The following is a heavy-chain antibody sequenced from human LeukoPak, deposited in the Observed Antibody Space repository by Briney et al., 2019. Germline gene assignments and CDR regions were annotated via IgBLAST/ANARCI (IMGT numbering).Heavy chain of an antibody. J-gene: IGHJ1*01. CDR2: INPNSGGT. CDR3: AREWELLRKYLYH. D-gene: IGHD1-26*01. CDR1: GYTFTGYY. V-gene: IGHV1-2*02. Sequence: ASVNVSCKASGYTFTGYYLHWVRQAPGQGLDCMGWINPNSGGTTYAQNFKGRVTMTWDTSISTAYMELSRLRSDDTAVYYCAREWELLRKYLYHWGQGTLVTVSS.